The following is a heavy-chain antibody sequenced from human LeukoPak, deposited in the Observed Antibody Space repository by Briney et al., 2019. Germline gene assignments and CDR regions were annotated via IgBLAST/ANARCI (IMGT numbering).Heavy chain of an antibody. D-gene: IGHD5-18*01. V-gene: IGHV3-49*04. Sequence: GRSLRLSCTVSGFTFGDHAMSWVRQAPGKGLEWVGFIRSKTYGGTTEYAASVKGRFIISRDDSTSIAYLQMNSLKTEDTAVYYCTRGPIQLWLYHGMDVWGQGTLVTVSS. CDR2: IRSKTYGGTT. CDR1: GFTFGDHA. J-gene: IGHJ6*02. CDR3: TRGPIQLWLYHGMDV.